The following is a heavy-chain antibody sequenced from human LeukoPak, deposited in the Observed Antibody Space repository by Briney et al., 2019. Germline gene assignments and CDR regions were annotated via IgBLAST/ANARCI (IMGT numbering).Heavy chain of an antibody. V-gene: IGHV3-74*01. CDR3: ATKQWLAPPPDS. Sequence: GGSLILSCAASGFTFSKYWMLWVRQAPGKGLESVSRINTDGTVTTYADSVKGRFIVSRDNADNTMFLQMNSVRDEDTAVYYCATKQWLAPPPDSWGQGTPVTVSS. D-gene: IGHD6-19*01. J-gene: IGHJ4*02. CDR1: GFTFSKYW. CDR2: INTDGTVT.